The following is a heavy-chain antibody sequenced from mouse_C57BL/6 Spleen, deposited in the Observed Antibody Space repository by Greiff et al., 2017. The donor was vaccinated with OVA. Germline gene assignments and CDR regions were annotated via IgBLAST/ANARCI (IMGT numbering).Heavy chain of an antibody. V-gene: IGHV5-4*01. Sequence: EVQLVESGGGLVKPGGSLKLSCAASGFTFSSYAMHWVSQTPEKRLEWVATISPGDSYTNYTHNVKGRFTISRDKAKNNLYLQMSHLKSEDTAMYYCARYQGFPDWGKGTTLTVSS. D-gene: IGHD3-2*02. CDR3: ARYQGFPD. J-gene: IGHJ2*01. CDR1: GFTFSSYA. CDR2: ISPGDSYT.